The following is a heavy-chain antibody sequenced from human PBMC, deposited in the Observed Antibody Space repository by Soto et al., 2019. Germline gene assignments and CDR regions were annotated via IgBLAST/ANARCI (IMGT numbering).Heavy chain of an antibody. J-gene: IGHJ4*02. D-gene: IGHD2-2*01. V-gene: IGHV3-30*03. CDR1: GFTFSSYG. CDR3: ARDGEYYCSSTSCYEEGN. Sequence: AGVSLRLSCAASGFTFSSYGMHRVRQAPGKGLEWVAVISYDGSNKYYADSVKGRFTISRDNSKNTLYLQMNSLRAEDTAVYYCARDGEYYCSSTSCYEEGNWCQGT. CDR2: ISYDGSNK.